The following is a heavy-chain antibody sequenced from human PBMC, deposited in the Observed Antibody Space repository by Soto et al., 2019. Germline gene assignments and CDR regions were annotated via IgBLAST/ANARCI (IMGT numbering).Heavy chain of an antibody. CDR3: ARVLLLPNPAADF. J-gene: IGHJ4*02. Sequence: QVHLVQSGAEVRKPGASVKVSCKTSGYTFTTYGIIWVRQAPGQHLEWLGWISARNGDRNYAQGFQSMVTLTTDTSTSTADMELKNLRSDDTAVYFCARVLLLPNPAADFWGQGTLVTVSS. CDR2: ISARNGDR. V-gene: IGHV1-18*04. CDR1: GYTFTTYG. D-gene: IGHD2-21*01.